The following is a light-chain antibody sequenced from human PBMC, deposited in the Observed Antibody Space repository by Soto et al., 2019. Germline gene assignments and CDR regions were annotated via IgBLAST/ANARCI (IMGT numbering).Light chain of an antibody. CDR1: QSVSSNS. CDR3: QHSGRSPPLT. V-gene: IGKV3-20*01. Sequence: EVVLTQSPGTLSLSPGDRATLSCTASQSVSSNSLAWYQQIPGQPPRLLIYGASSRATGVPDRSTGSGSETHFTLTITRLEPEDFAVFYCQHSGRSPPLTFGGGTKVDIK. CDR2: GAS. J-gene: IGKJ4*01.